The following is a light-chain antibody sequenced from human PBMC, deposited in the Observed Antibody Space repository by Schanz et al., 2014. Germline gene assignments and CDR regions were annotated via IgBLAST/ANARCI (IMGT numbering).Light chain of an antibody. CDR1: SSNIGAGYD. Sequence: QSVLTQPPSMSGAPGQRVTISCTGSSSNIGAGYDVHWYKQLPGTVPKLLIYASTSRPSGVPDRFSGSKSGNTASLTVSGLQAEDEADYYCMSYAGSNILVFGGGTKLTVL. V-gene: IGLV1-40*01. CDR2: AST. J-gene: IGLJ3*02. CDR3: MSYAGSNILV.